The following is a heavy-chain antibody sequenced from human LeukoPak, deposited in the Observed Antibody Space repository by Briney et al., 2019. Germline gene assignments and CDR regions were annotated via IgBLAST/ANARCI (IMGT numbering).Heavy chain of an antibody. CDR3: AIPLTTSYDAFDI. J-gene: IGHJ3*02. Sequence: GESLKISCRGSGYSFSFYWIAWVRQMPGKGLQWMGIIYPDDSDTRYSPSFQGQVTISADKSISTAYLQWSSLKASDTAMYYCAIPLTTSYDAFDIWGQGTMVTVSS. V-gene: IGHV5-51*01. CDR2: IYPDDSDT. CDR1: GYSFSFYW. D-gene: IGHD2/OR15-2a*01.